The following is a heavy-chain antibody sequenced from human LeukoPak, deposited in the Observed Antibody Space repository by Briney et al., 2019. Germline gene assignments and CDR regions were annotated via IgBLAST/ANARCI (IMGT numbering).Heavy chain of an antibody. Sequence: GRSLRLSCAASGFTFTNYGMHWVRQAPGKGLEWVAVIWNDGSSKYYADSVKGRFTISRDSSKNTLYLQMNSLRAEDTAVYSCAKPTSGSGSFLIDFWGQGTLVTVSS. J-gene: IGHJ4*02. V-gene: IGHV3-33*06. CDR3: AKPTSGSGSFLIDF. CDR2: IWNDGSSK. D-gene: IGHD1-26*01. CDR1: GFTFTNYG.